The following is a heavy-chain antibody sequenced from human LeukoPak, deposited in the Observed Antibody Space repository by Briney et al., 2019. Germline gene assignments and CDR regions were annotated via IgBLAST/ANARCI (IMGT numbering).Heavy chain of an antibody. J-gene: IGHJ4*02. CDR1: GFTVSSNY. D-gene: IGHD3-22*01. CDR2: IYSGGSS. V-gene: IGHV3-53*01. CDR3: AKADYDSSGYYYGPLRY. Sequence: GGSLRLSCAASGFTVSSNYMSWVRQAPGKGLEWVSVIYSGGSSYYADSVKGRFTISRDNSKNTLYLQMNSLRAEDTAVYYCAKADYDSSGYYYGPLRYWGQGTLVTVSS.